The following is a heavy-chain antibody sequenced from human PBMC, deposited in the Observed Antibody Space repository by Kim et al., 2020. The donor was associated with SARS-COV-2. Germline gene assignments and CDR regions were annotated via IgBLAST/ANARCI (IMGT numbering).Heavy chain of an antibody. CDR3: ARDRGGSSWYDY. CDR2: IKYDGSVK. Sequence: GGSLRLSCAASGFTFSSYGMHWVRQAPGKGLEWVAVIKYDGSVKYYADSVKGRFTISRDNSKNTLYLQINSLRAEDTAVYYCARDRGGSSWYDYWGQGTLVTVSS. J-gene: IGHJ4*02. V-gene: IGHV3-33*01. D-gene: IGHD6-13*01. CDR1: GFTFSSYG.